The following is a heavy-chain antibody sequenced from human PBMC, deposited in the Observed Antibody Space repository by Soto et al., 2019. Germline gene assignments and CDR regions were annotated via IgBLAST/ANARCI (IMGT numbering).Heavy chain of an antibody. CDR2: IHHSGTT. CDR3: ARGFYGGNFDF. J-gene: IGHJ4*02. Sequence: PSETLSLTCGVSDSSINSNYYWLWIRQPPGKGLEWIGAIHHSGTTYYTPSLKSRVTISMDTSKNHFSLRLTSVTAADTAIYYCARGFYGGNFDFWGQGTPVTVSS. CDR1: DSSINSNYY. V-gene: IGHV4-38-2*01. D-gene: IGHD4-17*01.